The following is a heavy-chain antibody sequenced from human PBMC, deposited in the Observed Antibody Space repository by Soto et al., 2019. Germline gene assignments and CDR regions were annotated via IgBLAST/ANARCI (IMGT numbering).Heavy chain of an antibody. J-gene: IGHJ5*02. Sequence: EVQLVESGGGLVQPGGSLKLSCAASGFTFSGSAVHWVRQASGKGLEWVGRIRTKPKNYAPAYGASVKGRFTISRDDSKSTAYLQMNTLRTEDTAVYYCTTPYETGFDPWGQGTLVTVAS. D-gene: IGHD2-21*02. CDR3: TTPYETGFDP. CDR1: GFTFSGSA. V-gene: IGHV3-73*01. CDR2: IRTKPKNYAP.